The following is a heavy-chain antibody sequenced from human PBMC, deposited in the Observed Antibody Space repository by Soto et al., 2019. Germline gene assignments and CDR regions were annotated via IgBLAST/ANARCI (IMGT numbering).Heavy chain of an antibody. V-gene: IGHV4-59*01. J-gene: IGHJ4*02. CDR2: IYYSGST. D-gene: IGHD3-10*01. CDR1: GGSISSYY. Sequence: ETLSLTCTVSGGSISSYYWSWIRQPPGKGLEWIGYIYYSGSTNYNPSLKSRVTISVDKSKNQFSLKLSSVTAADTAVYYCARSVYYGSGSYQFDYWGQGTLVTVSS. CDR3: ARSVYYGSGSYQFDY.